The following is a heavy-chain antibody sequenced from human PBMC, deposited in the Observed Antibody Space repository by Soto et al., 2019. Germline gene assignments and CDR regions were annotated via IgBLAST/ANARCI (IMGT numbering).Heavy chain of an antibody. D-gene: IGHD4-17*01. V-gene: IGHV5-51*01. J-gene: IGHJ5*02. CDR1: GYNFATYW. Sequence: GESLKISCKGSGYNFATYWIAWVRQMPGKGLEYMGIIYPGDSDTRYSPSFQGQVTFSADKSISTAYLQWSSLKASDTAMYYCARHGFYGDYASNYFDPWGQGTLVTAPQ. CDR3: ARHGFYGDYASNYFDP. CDR2: IYPGDSDT.